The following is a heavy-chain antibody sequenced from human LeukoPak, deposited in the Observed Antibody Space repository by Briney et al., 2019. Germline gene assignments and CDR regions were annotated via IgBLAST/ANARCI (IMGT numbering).Heavy chain of an antibody. Sequence: ASVKVSCKASGYTFTSYAMHWVRQAPGQRLEWMGWINAGNGNTKYSQKFQGRVTITRDTSASTAYMELSSLRSEDTAVYYCARDTSTTGGMDVWGQGTTVTVSS. CDR2: INAGNGNT. J-gene: IGHJ6*02. V-gene: IGHV1-3*01. D-gene: IGHD4-17*01. CDR1: GYTFTSYA. CDR3: ARDTSTTGGMDV.